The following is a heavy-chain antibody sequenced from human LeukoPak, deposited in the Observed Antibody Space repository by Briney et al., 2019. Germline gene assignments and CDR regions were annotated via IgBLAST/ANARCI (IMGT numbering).Heavy chain of an antibody. CDR1: GGSFSGYY. J-gene: IGHJ6*03. Sequence: SETLSLTCAVYGGSFSGYYWSWIRQPPGKGLEWIGEINHSGSTNYNPSLKSRVTISVDTSKNQFSLKLSSVTAADTAVYYCARASLLYPILSIVAAECYYYYMDVWGKGTTVTVSS. CDR3: ARASLLYPILSIVAAECYYYYMDV. V-gene: IGHV4-34*01. D-gene: IGHD6-13*01. CDR2: INHSGST.